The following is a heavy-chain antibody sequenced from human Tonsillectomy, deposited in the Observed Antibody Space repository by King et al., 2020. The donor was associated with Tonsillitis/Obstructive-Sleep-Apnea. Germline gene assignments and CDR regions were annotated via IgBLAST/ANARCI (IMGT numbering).Heavy chain of an antibody. J-gene: IGHJ6*02. Sequence: VQLVESGGGVVQPGRSLRLSCAASGFTFSSYGMHWVRQAPGKGLEWVAVVSYHGSNKYYADSVKGRFTISRDNSKNTLYLQMNSLRAEDTAVYYCAKAGVAGTDDHYYGMDVWGQGTTVTVSS. CDR2: VSYHGSNK. V-gene: IGHV3-30*18. CDR3: AKAGVAGTDDHYYGMDV. D-gene: IGHD6-19*01. CDR1: GFTFSSYG.